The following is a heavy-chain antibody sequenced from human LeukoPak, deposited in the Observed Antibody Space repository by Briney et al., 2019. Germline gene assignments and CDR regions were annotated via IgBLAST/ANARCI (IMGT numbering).Heavy chain of an antibody. V-gene: IGHV3-21*01. CDR1: GFTFSSYS. D-gene: IGHD6-19*01. CDR3: ARALYSSGWYPDY. J-gene: IGHJ4*02. CDR2: ISSSSSYI. Sequence: GGSLRLSCAASGFTFSSYSMNWVRQAPGKGLEWVSSISSSSSYIYYADSVKGRFTISRDNAKNSPYLQMNSLRAEDTAVYYCARALYSSGWYPDYWGQGTLVTVSS.